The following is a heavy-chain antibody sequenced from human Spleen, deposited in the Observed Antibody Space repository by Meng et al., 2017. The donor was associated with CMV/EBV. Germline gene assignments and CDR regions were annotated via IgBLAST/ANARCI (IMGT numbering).Heavy chain of an antibody. J-gene: IGHJ4*02. CDR2: ISGSGYSI. D-gene: IGHD2-21*01. CDR1: GFTFSSYE. CDR3: ARTYCGAECFYFIY. Sequence: GESLKISCVASGFTFSSYEMNWVRQAPGKGPEWIAKISGSGYSIDYADSVKGRFTISRDNANNSLLLQMRSLRVEDTAVYYCARTYCGAECFYFIYWGQGALVTVSS. V-gene: IGHV3-48*03.